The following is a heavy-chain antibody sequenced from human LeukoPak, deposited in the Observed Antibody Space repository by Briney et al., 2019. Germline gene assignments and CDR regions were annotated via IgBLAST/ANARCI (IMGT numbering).Heavy chain of an antibody. Sequence: GGSLRLSCAASGFTFSSYAMSWVRQAPGKGLEWVSAISGSGGGTYYADSVKGRFTISRGNSKNTLYLQMNSLRAEDTAVYYCAKRPGDYGGKYFDYWGQGTLVTVSS. CDR3: AKRPGDYGGKYFDY. V-gene: IGHV3-23*01. J-gene: IGHJ4*02. CDR1: GFTFSSYA. CDR2: ISGSGGGT. D-gene: IGHD4-23*01.